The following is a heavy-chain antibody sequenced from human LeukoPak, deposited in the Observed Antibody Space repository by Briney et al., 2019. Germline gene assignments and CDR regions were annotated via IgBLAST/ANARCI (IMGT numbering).Heavy chain of an antibody. CDR1: GYTFTTYY. CDR3: ARDGPPDTILLPPGRREFDP. CDR2: INPSGGST. J-gene: IGHJ5*02. V-gene: IGHV1-46*01. D-gene: IGHD2-15*01. Sequence: ASVKVSCKASGYTFTTYYMHWVRQAPGQGLEWMGIINPSGGSTTYAQNFQGRVTMTRDTSTSAVYMELSSLRSEDTAVYFCARDGPPDTILLPPGRREFDPWGQGTLVTVSP.